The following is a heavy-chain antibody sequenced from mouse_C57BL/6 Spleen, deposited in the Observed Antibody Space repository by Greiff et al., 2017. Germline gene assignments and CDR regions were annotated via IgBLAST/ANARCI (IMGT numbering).Heavy chain of an antibody. CDR3: AREGLGEMDY. CDR1: GYTFTGYW. D-gene: IGHD4-1*01. Sequence: QVQLQQSGAELMKPGASVKLSCKATGYTFTGYWIEWVKQRPVHGLEWIGEILPGSGSTTYNQKFKGKATFTADTSSNTAYMQLSSLTTEDSAIYYCAREGLGEMDYWGQGTSVTVSS. V-gene: IGHV1-9*01. CDR2: ILPGSGST. J-gene: IGHJ4*01.